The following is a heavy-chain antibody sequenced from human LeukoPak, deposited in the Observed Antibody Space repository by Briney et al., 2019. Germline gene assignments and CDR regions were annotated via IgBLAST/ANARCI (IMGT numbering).Heavy chain of an antibody. CDR2: MSGSGVYT. V-gene: IGHV3-23*01. D-gene: IGHD3-10*01. CDR3: AKDRIDSGSYYYIDV. CDR1: GFTFSSHA. Sequence: GGSLRLSCAASGFTFSSHAMNWVRQAPGKGLEWVSGMSGSGVYTYYADSVKGRFIISGDNSKNTLYLQMNSLRAEDMAIYYCAKDRIDSGSYYYIDVWGQGTLVTVSS. J-gene: IGHJ4*02.